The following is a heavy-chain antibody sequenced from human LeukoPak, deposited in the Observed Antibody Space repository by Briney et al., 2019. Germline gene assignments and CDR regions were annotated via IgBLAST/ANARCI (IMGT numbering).Heavy chain of an antibody. CDR1: GFTFSSYN. Sequence: PGGSLRLSCAASGFTFSSYNMNRVRQAPGKGLEWVSYISGRGNTIKYADSVKGRFTISRDNGKNSLYLHMSSLRAEDTAVYYCARDPPALEDFDYWGQGTQVTVSS. CDR2: ISGRGNTI. J-gene: IGHJ4*02. CDR3: ARDPPALEDFDY. V-gene: IGHV3-48*04.